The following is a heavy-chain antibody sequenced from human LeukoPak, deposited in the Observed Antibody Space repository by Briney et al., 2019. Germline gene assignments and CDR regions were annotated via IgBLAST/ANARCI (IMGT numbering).Heavy chain of an antibody. V-gene: IGHV3-23*01. CDR1: GFTFSNYA. CDR3: AKDRSYAMDV. J-gene: IGHJ6*02. D-gene: IGHD6-6*01. CDR2: ITASGGST. Sequence: GGSLRLSCAASGFTFSNYAMTWVRRAPGKGLEWVSAITASGGSTNYADSVKGRFTISRDNAKNTVYLQMNTLRAEDTAVYYCAKDRSYAMDVWGQGTTVTVSS.